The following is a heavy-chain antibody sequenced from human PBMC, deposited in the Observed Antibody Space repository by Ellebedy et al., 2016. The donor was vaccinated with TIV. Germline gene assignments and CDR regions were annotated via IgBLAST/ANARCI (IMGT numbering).Heavy chain of an antibody. CDR2: ISISGTTV. Sequence: GESLKISCAASGFTFTDYYMSWIRQSPGKGLEWVSYISISGTTVYYADSVKGRFTISRDNAKNSLYLQMNSLRDEDTAVYYCARDENYGAEVIDYWGQGTLVTVSS. J-gene: IGHJ4*02. D-gene: IGHD4-17*01. CDR3: ARDENYGAEVIDY. V-gene: IGHV3-11*04. CDR1: GFTFTDYY.